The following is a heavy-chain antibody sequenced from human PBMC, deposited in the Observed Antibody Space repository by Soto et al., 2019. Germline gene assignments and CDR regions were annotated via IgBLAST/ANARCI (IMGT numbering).Heavy chain of an antibody. CDR1: GFMFSRYA. V-gene: IGHV3-30-3*01. Sequence: QVQLVESGGRVVQPGGSLRLSCAASGFMFSRYAIHWVRQAPGKGLEWVAVISKDGSVNYYADSVRGRFSISRDKSKNTVYLEMNGMRDDDTAVFYCARSRSGAVPDSFGYWGQGTRVTVSS. CDR3: ARSRSGAVPDSFGY. D-gene: IGHD3-3*01. J-gene: IGHJ1*01. CDR2: ISKDGSVN.